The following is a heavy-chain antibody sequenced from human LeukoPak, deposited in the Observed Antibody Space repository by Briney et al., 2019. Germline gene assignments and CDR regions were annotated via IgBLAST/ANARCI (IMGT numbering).Heavy chain of an antibody. J-gene: IGHJ4*02. CDR3: ARGDPMGLLTFDY. V-gene: IGHV1-8*02. CDR2: MNPNSGNT. D-gene: IGHD1-26*01. CDR1: GYTFTSYD. Sequence: ASVKVSCKASGYTFTSYDINWVRQATGQGLEWMGWMNPNSGNTGYAQKLQGRVTMTTDTSTSTAYMELRSLRSDDTAVYYCARGDPMGLLTFDYWGQGTLVTVSS.